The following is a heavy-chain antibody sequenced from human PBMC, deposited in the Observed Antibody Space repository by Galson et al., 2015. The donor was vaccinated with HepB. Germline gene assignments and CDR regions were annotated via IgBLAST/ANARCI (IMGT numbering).Heavy chain of an antibody. CDR3: AKVFPEKTDGWYRQALYYFDS. V-gene: IGHV3-23*01. Sequence: SCAVSGFTFSYYAMSWVRQAPGKGLEWVSAITPSGDNTYSADSMKGRFTISRDNSQNTLFLQMNSLRADDTAIYFCAKVFPEKTDGWYRQALYYFDSWGQGTRVTVSS. CDR1: GFTFSYYA. D-gene: IGHD6-19*01. J-gene: IGHJ4*02. CDR2: ITPSGDNT.